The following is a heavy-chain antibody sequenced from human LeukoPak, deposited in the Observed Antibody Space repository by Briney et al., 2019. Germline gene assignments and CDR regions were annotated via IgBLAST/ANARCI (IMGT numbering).Heavy chain of an antibody. V-gene: IGHV3-33*01. Sequence: PGRSLRLSCAASGFTFSSYGMHWVRQAPGKGLEWVAVIWYDGSNKYYADSVKGRFTISRDNSKSTLYLQMNSLRAEDTAVYYCARGRLRGSTSDYFDYWGQGTLVTVSS. D-gene: IGHD2-2*01. CDR2: IWYDGSNK. CDR1: GFTFSSYG. CDR3: ARGRLRGSTSDYFDY. J-gene: IGHJ4*02.